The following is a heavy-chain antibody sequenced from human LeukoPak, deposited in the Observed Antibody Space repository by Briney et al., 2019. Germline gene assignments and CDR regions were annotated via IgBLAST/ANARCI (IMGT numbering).Heavy chain of an antibody. Sequence: ASVKVSCKASGYTFTSYGISWVRQAPGQGLEWMGWISAYNGNTKYAQKLQGRVTMTTDTSTTTAYMELRSLRSDDTAVYYCAREGSAVATYNWFDPWGQGTLVTVSS. J-gene: IGHJ5*02. D-gene: IGHD5-12*01. CDR2: ISAYNGNT. CDR1: GYTFTSYG. CDR3: AREGSAVATYNWFDP. V-gene: IGHV1-18*01.